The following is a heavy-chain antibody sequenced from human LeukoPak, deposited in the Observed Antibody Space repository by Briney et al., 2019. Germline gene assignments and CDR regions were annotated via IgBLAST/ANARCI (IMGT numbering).Heavy chain of an antibody. V-gene: IGHV1-2*06. CDR1: GYTFTGYY. CDR3: AGGYSGSYFAAPDY. D-gene: IGHD1-26*01. CDR2: INPNSGGT. Sequence: GASVKVSCKASGYTFTGYYMHWVRQAPGQGLEWMGRINPNSGGTNYAQKFQGRVTMTRDTSICTAYMELSRLRSDDTAVYYCAGGYSGSYFAAPDYWGQGTLVTVSS. J-gene: IGHJ4*02.